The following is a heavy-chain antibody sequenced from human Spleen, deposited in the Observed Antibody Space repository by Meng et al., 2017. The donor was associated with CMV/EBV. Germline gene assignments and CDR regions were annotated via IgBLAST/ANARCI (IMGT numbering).Heavy chain of an antibody. CDR2: INHDGNT. CDR1: GRTFIGYY. Sequence: GRTFIGYYWTWVHQPPGKGLEWIGEINHDGNTNYDPSLKSRVTISVDSSKKQFSLKMNSVTAADTGVYYCARGVRYLQWFENWFDPWGQGTLVTVSS. V-gene: IGHV4-34*01. J-gene: IGHJ5*02. D-gene: IGHD3-3*01. CDR3: ARGVRYLQWFENWFDP.